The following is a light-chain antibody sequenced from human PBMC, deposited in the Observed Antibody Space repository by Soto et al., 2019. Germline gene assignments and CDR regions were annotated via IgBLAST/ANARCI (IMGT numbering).Light chain of an antibody. J-gene: IGKJ4*01. V-gene: IGKV3-20*01. CDR2: GAS. CDR1: QSVSSN. CDR3: QHYGGSPRLT. Sequence: EIVLTQSPGTLSLSPGERATLSCRASQSVSSNLAWYQQKPGQAPRLLIYGASTGATGIPARFSGSGSGTDFALTISRLEPEDFAVYYCQHYGGSPRLTFGGGTKVDIK.